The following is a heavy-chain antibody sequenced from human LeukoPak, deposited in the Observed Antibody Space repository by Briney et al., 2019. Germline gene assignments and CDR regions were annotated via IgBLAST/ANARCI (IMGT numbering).Heavy chain of an antibody. D-gene: IGHD6-19*01. V-gene: IGHV3-7*04. Sequence: GGSLRLPCAASAFTFSRNWMSWVRQAPGKGLEWVANINQDGSATYYVDSVKGRFTISRDNAKNSLYLQMNSLRAEDTAVYYCARVDSYDSGWFDYWGQGTLVTVSS. CDR1: AFTFSRNW. CDR2: INQDGSAT. CDR3: ARVDSYDSGWFDY. J-gene: IGHJ4*02.